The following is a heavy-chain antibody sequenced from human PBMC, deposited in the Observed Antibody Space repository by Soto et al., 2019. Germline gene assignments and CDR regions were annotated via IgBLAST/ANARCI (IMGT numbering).Heavy chain of an antibody. J-gene: IGHJ2*01. CDR3: ARDRRFGESKKFWYFDL. D-gene: IGHD3-10*01. CDR1: GGSISSGGYY. V-gene: IGHV4-31*01. Sequence: QVQLQESGPGLVKPSQTLSLTCTVSGGSISSGGYYWSWIRQHPGKGLEWIGYIYYSGSTYYNPSLKSQVTLSVDTSKNQFYLKLSSVTAADTAVYYCARDRRFGESKKFWYFDLWGRGTLVTVSS. CDR2: IYYSGST.